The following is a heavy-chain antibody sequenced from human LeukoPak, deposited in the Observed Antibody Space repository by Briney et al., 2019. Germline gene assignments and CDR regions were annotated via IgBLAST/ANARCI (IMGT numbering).Heavy chain of an antibody. CDR3: ARDSVYYDFWSTGDY. CDR2: ISYDGSNK. CDR1: GFTFSSYA. Sequence: PGGSLRLSCAASGFTFSSYATHRVRQAPGKGLEWVAVISYDGSNKYYADSVKGRFTISRDNSKNTLYLQMNSLRAEDTAVYYCARDSVYYDFWSTGDYWGQGTLVTVSS. D-gene: IGHD3-3*01. V-gene: IGHV3-30-3*01. J-gene: IGHJ4*02.